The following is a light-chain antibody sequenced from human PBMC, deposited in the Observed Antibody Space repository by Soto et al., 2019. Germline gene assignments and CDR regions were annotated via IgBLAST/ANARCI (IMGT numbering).Light chain of an antibody. J-gene: IGLJ2*01. V-gene: IGLV2-14*01. CDR3: SSYTRSSTLAV. CDR1: SSDVGGYNY. CDR2: EVS. Sequence: QSALTQPASVSGSPGQSITISCTGTSSDVGGYNYVSWYQQHPGKAPKLMIYEVSNRPSGVSSRFSGSKSGNTASLTISGLQAEDEADYYCSSYTRSSTLAVFGGGTQLTVL.